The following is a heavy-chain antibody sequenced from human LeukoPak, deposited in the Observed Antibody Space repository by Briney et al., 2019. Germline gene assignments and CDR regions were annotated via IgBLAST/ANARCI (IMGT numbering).Heavy chain of an antibody. V-gene: IGHV3-66*01. J-gene: IGHJ4*02. CDR1: GFTVSSNY. CDR2: IYSGGST. CDR3: ARDSGSSPRESHY. Sequence: PGGSLRLSCAASGFTVSSNYMSWVRQAPGKGLEWVPLIYSGGSTYYADSVKGRSTISRDNSKNTLYLQMNSLRAEDTAVYFCARDSGSSPRESHYWGQGTLVTVSS. D-gene: IGHD1-26*01.